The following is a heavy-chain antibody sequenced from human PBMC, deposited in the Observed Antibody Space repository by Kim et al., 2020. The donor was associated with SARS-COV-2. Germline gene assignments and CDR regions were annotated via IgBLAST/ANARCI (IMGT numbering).Heavy chain of an antibody. J-gene: IGHJ6*02. Sequence: GGSLRLSCAASGFTFSSYAMSWVRQAPGKGLEWVSAISGSGGSTYYADSVKGRFTISRDNSKNTLYLQMNSLRAEDTAVYYCAKIRFGEYYYYYYGMDVWGQGTTVTVSS. V-gene: IGHV3-23*01. D-gene: IGHD3-10*01. CDR2: ISGSGGST. CDR3: AKIRFGEYYYYYYGMDV. CDR1: GFTFSSYA.